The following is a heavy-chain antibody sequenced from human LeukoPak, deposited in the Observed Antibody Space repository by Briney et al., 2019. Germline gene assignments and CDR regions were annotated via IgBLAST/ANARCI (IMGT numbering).Heavy chain of an antibody. J-gene: IGHJ3*02. Sequence: ASETLSLTCTVSGGSISSYYWSWIRQPAGKGLEWIGRIYTSGSTNYNPSLKSRVTMSVDTSKNQFSLKLSSVTAADTAVYYFAREWVYYDSSGYYYPNAFDIWGQGTMVTVSS. CDR3: AREWVYYDSSGYYYPNAFDI. CDR1: GGSISSYY. CDR2: IYTSGST. D-gene: IGHD3-22*01. V-gene: IGHV4-4*07.